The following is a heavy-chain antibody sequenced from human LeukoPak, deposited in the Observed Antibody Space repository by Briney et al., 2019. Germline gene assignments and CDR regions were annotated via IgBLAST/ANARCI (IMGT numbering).Heavy chain of an antibody. CDR1: GGSFSAY. CDR3: ARGPTISETGYFDY. V-gene: IGHV4-34*01. J-gene: IGHJ4*03. D-gene: IGHD1-1*01. CDR2: VNHRGDT. Sequence: PSETLSLTCAAYGGSFSAYWSWIRQSPGKGLQWIAEVNHRGDTNYNPSVKGRVTISVDASKNQFSLKVTSLTAADTAVYYCARGPTISETGYFDYWGQGTLVTVSS.